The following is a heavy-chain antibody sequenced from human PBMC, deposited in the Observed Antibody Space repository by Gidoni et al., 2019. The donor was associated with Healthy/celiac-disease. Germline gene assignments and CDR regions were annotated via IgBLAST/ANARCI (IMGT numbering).Heavy chain of an antibody. CDR2: ISSSSSYI. D-gene: IGHD3-10*01. Sequence: EVQLVESGGGLVKPGWSLRLSCAASGFTFSSYSMNWVRQAPGKGLEWVSSISSSSSYIYYADSVKGRFTISRDNAKNSLYLQMNSLRAEDTAVYYCAFRPGVHYYGMDVWGQGTTVTVSS. CDR3: AFRPGVHYYGMDV. J-gene: IGHJ6*02. CDR1: GFTFSSYS. V-gene: IGHV3-21*01.